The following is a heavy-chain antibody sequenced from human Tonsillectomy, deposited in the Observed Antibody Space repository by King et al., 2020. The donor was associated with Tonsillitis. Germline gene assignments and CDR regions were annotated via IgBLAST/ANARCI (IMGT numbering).Heavy chain of an antibody. D-gene: IGHD4-23*01. CDR3: AKXIAGTYELPADY. Sequence: VQLVESGGDLVQPGRSLRLSCAVSGFTFHGYAIVWVRQAPGKGLEWVSGISWNSVGIGYADSVKGRFTISRDNAKNSLYLQMNSLRVEDTGLYYCAKXIAGTYELPADYWGQGTLVTVS. J-gene: IGHJ4*02. CDR1: GFTFHGYA. V-gene: IGHV3-9*01. CDR2: ISWNSVGI.